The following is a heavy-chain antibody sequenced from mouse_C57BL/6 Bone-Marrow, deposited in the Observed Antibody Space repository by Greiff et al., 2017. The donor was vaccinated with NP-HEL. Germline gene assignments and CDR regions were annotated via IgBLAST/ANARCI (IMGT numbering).Heavy chain of an antibody. CDR1: GFTFSDYY. Sequence: EVKLVESEGGLVQPGSSMKLSCTASGFTFSDYYMAWVRQVPEKGLEWVANINYDGSSTYYLDSLKSRFIISRDNAKNILYLQMSSLKSEDTATYYCARGCDGNYGFAYWGQGTLVTVAA. V-gene: IGHV5-16*01. J-gene: IGHJ3*01. D-gene: IGHD2-1*01. CDR3: ARGCDGNYGFAY. CDR2: INYDGSST.